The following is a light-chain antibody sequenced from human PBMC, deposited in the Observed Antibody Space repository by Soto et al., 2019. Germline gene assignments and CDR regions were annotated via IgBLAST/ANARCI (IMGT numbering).Light chain of an antibody. CDR2: DAS. V-gene: IGKV3-11*01. CDR1: QSVNNC. J-gene: IGKJ4*01. CDR3: HQRSNWPLT. Sequence: EIVLTQSPATLSLSPGERATLSCRASQSVNNCLAWYQQKPGQATSLLIYDASSRATDIPARFSGSGSGTDFTLTISSLEPEDFATNYCHQRSNWPLTFGGGTKVEFK.